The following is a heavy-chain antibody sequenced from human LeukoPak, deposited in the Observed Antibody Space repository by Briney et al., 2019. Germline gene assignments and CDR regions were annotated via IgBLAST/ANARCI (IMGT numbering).Heavy chain of an antibody. D-gene: IGHD2-21*02. CDR1: GDSISSYY. CDR2: IYYSGST. CDR3: ARKVVVTDAFDY. V-gene: IGHV4-59*01. Sequence: SETLSLTCTVSGDSISSYYWSWIRQPPGKGLEWIGYIYYSGSTNYNSPLKSRVTISVDTSKNQFSLKLSSVTAADTAVYYCARKVVVTDAFDYWGQGTLVTVSS. J-gene: IGHJ4*02.